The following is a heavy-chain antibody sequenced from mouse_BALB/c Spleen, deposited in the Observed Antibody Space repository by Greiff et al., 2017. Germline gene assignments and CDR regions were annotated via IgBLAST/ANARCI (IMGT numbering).Heavy chain of an antibody. D-gene: IGHD2-14*01. CDR1: GFSLTSYG. Sequence: VQLQQSGPDLVAPSQTLSITCTVSGFSLTSYGVHWVRQPPGKGLEWLVVIWSDGSTTYNSALKSRLSISKDNSKSQVFLKMNSLQTDDTAMYYCARERNDYRLLMDDWGQGTTVTVSS. J-gene: IGHJ4*01. CDR3: ARERNDYRLLMDD. V-gene: IGHV2-6-2*01. CDR2: IWSDGST.